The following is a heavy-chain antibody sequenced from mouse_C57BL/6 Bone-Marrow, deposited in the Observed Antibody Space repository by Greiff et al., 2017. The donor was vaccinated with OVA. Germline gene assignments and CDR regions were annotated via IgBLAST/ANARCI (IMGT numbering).Heavy chain of an antibody. CDR2: IYPRSGNT. V-gene: IGHV1-81*01. CDR3: ARYGIYYDGSSYPLDY. D-gene: IGHD1-1*01. J-gene: IGHJ4*01. CDR1: GYTFTSYG. Sequence: QVQLQQSGAELARPGASVKLSCKASGYTFTSYGISWVKQRTGQGLEWIGEIYPRSGNTYYNEKFKGKATLTADKSSSTAYMELRRLTSEDAAVYFCARYGIYYDGSSYPLDYWGQGTSVTVSS.